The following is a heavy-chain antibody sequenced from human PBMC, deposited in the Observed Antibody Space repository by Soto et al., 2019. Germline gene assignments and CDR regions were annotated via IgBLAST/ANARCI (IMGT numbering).Heavy chain of an antibody. CDR2: ISGSGGST. V-gene: IGHV3-23*01. CDR3: AKQSRSSSWPLGY. D-gene: IGHD6-13*01. CDR1: GFTFSSYA. J-gene: IGHJ4*02. Sequence: GGSLRLSCAASGFTFSSYAMSWVRRAPGKGLEWVSAISGSGGSTYYADSVKGRFTISRDNSKNTLYLQMNSLRAEDTAVYYCAKQSRSSSWPLGYWGQGTLVTVSS.